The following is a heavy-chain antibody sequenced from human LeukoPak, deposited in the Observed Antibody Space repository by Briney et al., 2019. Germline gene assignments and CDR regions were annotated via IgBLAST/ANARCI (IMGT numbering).Heavy chain of an antibody. CDR3: ARQYTDILTGYGNWFDP. D-gene: IGHD3-9*01. CDR1: GGTFSSYA. J-gene: IGHJ5*02. CDR2: IIPIFGTA. Sequence: GASVKVSCKASGGTFSSYAISWVQQAPGQGLEWMGGIIPIFGTANYAQKFQGRVTITADESTSTAYMELSSLRSEDTAVYYCARQYTDILTGYGNWFDPWGQGTLVTVSS. V-gene: IGHV1-69*13.